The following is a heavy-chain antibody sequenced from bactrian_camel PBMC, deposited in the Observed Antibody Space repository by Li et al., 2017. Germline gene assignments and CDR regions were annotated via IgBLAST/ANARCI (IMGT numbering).Heavy chain of an antibody. CDR1: SKSA. V-gene: IGHV3S53*01. CDR2: YTSSGNT. Sequence: QVQLVESGGGSVQTGGSLRPSCTYCSKSACMGWFRQAPGKDREAVAGYTSSGNTYYADSVNGRFTISQDNAKATLYLQMNSLKPEDTGTYLCAAEAVPAPACGSWVNLRGYWGQGTQVTVS. CDR3: AAEAVPAPACGSWVNLRGY. D-gene: IGHD5*01. J-gene: IGHJ6*01.